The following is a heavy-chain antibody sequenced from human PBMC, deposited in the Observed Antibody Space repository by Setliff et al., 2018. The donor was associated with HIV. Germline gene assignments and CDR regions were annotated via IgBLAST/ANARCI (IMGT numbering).Heavy chain of an antibody. J-gene: IGHJ4*02. Sequence: GGSLRLSCAASGFTFNSYGMHWVRQAPGKGLEWVALIWYDASKKEYADSVKGRFNILRDDSKKTVDLQMNSLRADDTAVYYCAGDPTVGSPDYFDFWGQGTLVTVSS. D-gene: IGHD1-26*01. CDR3: AGDPTVGSPDYFDF. V-gene: IGHV3-33*01. CDR2: IWYDASKK. CDR1: GFTFNSYG.